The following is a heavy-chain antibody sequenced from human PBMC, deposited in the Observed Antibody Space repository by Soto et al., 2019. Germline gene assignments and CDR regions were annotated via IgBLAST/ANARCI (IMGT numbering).Heavy chain of an antibody. CDR2: IIPIFGTA. J-gene: IGHJ6*02. Sequence: QVQLVQSGAEVKKPGSSVKVSCKASGGTFSSYAISWVRQAPGQGLEWMGGIIPIFGTANYAQKFQGRVTITADESTSTAYMELSSLRSEDTAVYYCARGGGDIVLMVYGRPHYYYYGMDVWGQGTTVTVSS. D-gene: IGHD2-8*01. V-gene: IGHV1-69*01. CDR3: ARGGGDIVLMVYGRPHYYYYGMDV. CDR1: GGTFSSYA.